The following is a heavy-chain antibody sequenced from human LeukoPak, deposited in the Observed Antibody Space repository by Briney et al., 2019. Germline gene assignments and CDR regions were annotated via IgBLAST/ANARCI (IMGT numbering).Heavy chain of an antibody. D-gene: IGHD3-16*02. CDR3: ARDRHPSTYYDYVWGSYRPSSAPHNWFDP. Sequence: KPSETLSLTCTVSGGSISSYYWSWIRQPVGKGLEWIGRIYNSGSTNYNPSLKSRVTMSVDPSENQFSLKLSSVTAADTAVYYCARDRHPSTYYDYVWGSYRPSSAPHNWFDPWGQGTLVTVSS. J-gene: IGHJ5*02. CDR2: IYNSGST. V-gene: IGHV4-4*07. CDR1: GGSISSYY.